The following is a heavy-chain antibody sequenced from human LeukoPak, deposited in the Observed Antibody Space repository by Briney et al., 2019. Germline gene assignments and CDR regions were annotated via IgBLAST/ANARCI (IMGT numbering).Heavy chain of an antibody. CDR1: GFIVRNNY. CDR2: IYSGGDT. J-gene: IGHJ4*02. CDR3: AREERYYFNY. Sequence: GGSLRLSCAASGFIVRNNYMNWVRQAPGEGLERVSVIYSGGDTYYADSVKGRFTISRDNSKNMLYLQMNSLRAEDTAVYYCAREERYYFNYWGQGTLVTVSS. V-gene: IGHV3-53*01. D-gene: IGHD1-1*01.